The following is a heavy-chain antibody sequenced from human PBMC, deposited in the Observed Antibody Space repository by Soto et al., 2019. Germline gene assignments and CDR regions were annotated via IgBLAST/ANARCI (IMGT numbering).Heavy chain of an antibody. Sequence: QVQLVQSGGEVKKPGASVTVSCKASGYTFINYHITWVRQAPGQGLEWMAWINTYNGMTDYAQKIQGRVTMTRDTSTSTAYMELRNLGSDETAVYFCAKSPRGEMATDWGQGTLVTVSS. CDR2: INTYNGMT. J-gene: IGHJ4*02. V-gene: IGHV1-18*01. CDR1: GYTFINYH. CDR3: AKSPRGEMATD. D-gene: IGHD5-12*01.